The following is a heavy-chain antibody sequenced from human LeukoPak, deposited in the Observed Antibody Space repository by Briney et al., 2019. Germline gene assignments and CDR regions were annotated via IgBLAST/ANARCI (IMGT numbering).Heavy chain of an antibody. CDR1: GDSISSTGHY. CDR3: ARAPRD. V-gene: IGHV4-39*01. J-gene: IGHJ4*02. Sequence: SETLSLTCTVSGDSISSTGHYWGWIRQPPGKGLEWIGSVYFTGSSFYNPSLKSRVTISVDTSKNQFSLNVASVTAADTAAYYCARAPRDWGQGTLVTVSS. CDR2: VYFTGSS.